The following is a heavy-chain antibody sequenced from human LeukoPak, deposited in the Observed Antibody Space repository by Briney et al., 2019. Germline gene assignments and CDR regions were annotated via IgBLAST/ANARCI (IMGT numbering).Heavy chain of an antibody. V-gene: IGHV4-34*01. CDR3: ASGYSYGFRYYYGMDV. CDR1: GGSFSGYY. J-gene: IGHJ6*02. D-gene: IGHD5-18*01. CDR2: INHSGST. Sequence: TSETLSLTCAVYGGSFSGYYWSWIRQPPGKGLEWIGEINHSGSTNYNPSLKSRVTISVDTSKNQFSLKLSSVTAADTAVYYCASGYSYGFRYYYGMDVWGQGTTVTVSS.